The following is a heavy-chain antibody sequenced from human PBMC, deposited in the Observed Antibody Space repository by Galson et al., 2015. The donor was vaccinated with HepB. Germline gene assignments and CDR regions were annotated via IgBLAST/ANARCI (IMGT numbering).Heavy chain of an antibody. CDR3: ARESRIVATSRRGMDV. V-gene: IGHV1-2*04. D-gene: IGHD5-12*01. Sequence: SVKVSCKASGYTFTGYYMHWVRQAPGQGLEWMGWINPNSGGTNYAQKFQGWVTMTRDTSISTAYMELSRLRSDDTAVYYCARESRIVATSRRGMDVWGQGTTVTVSS. CDR2: INPNSGGT. J-gene: IGHJ6*02. CDR1: GYTFTGYY.